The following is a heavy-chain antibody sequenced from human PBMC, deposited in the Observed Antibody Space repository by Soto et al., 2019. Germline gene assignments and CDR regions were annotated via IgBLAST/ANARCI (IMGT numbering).Heavy chain of an antibody. J-gene: IGHJ5*02. D-gene: IGHD3-22*01. Sequence: GGSLRLSCAASGFTFSSYSMNWVRQAPGKGLEWVSSISSSSSYIYYADSVKGRFTISRDNAKNSLYLQMNSLRAEDTAVYYCAREIEDTMIAGGWFDPWGQGTWSPSPQ. CDR1: GFTFSSYS. V-gene: IGHV3-21*01. CDR3: AREIEDTMIAGGWFDP. CDR2: ISSSSSYI.